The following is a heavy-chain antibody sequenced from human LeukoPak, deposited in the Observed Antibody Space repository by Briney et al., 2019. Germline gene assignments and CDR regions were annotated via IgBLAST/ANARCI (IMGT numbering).Heavy chain of an antibody. CDR1: GGSISSGDYY. CDR2: IYYSGST. CDR3: ARIPRIPGWWPS. J-gene: IGHJ5*02. Sequence: SETLSLTCTVSGGSISSGDYYWSWIRQPRGKGLEWIGYIYYSGSTYYNPSLKSRVTISVDTSKNQFSLKLSSVTAADTAVYYCARIPRIPGWWPSWGQGTLVTVSS. V-gene: IGHV4-30-4*08. D-gene: IGHD2-15*01.